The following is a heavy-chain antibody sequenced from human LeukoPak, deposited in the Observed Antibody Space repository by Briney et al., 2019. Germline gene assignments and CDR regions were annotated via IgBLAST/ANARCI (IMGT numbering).Heavy chain of an antibody. CDR3: ASVSGGTTAWYYYYYYMDV. CDR2: ISAYNGNT. D-gene: IGHD3-16*01. Sequence: ASVKVSCKASGYTFTSYGISWVRQAPGQGLEWMGWISAYNGNTNYAQKLQGRVTMTTDTSTSTAYMELRSLRSDDTAVYYCASVSGGTTAWYYYYYYMDVWGKGTTVTVSS. CDR1: GYTFTSYG. J-gene: IGHJ6*03. V-gene: IGHV1-18*01.